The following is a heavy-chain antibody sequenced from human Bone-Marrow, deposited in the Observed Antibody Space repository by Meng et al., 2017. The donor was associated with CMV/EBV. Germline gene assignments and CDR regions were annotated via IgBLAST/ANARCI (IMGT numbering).Heavy chain of an antibody. Sequence: LSLTCAASGFTFSSYWMSWVRQAPGKGLEWVANIKQDGSEKYYVDSVKGRFTISRDNAKNSLYLQMNSLRAEDTAVYYCARGLDSSGWYYYYYGMDVWGQGTTVIVSS. J-gene: IGHJ6*02. CDR3: ARGLDSSGWYYYYYGMDV. D-gene: IGHD6-19*01. CDR1: GFTFSSYW. CDR2: IKQDGSEK. V-gene: IGHV3-7*04.